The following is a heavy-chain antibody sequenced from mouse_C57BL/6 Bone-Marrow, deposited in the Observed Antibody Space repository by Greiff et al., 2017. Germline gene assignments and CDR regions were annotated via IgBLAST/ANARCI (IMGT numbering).Heavy chain of an antibody. CDR1: GYTFTSYG. D-gene: IGHD1-1*01. CDR2: IYPRSGNT. Sequence: VHLVESGAELARPGASVKLSCKASGYTFTSYGISWVKQRTGQGLEWIGEIYPRSGNTYYNEKFKGKATLTADKSSSTAYMELRRLTSEGSAVYFCATPPLYYGSSLDCWGQGTTLTVSS. J-gene: IGHJ2*01. CDR3: ATPPLYYGSSLDC. V-gene: IGHV1-81*01.